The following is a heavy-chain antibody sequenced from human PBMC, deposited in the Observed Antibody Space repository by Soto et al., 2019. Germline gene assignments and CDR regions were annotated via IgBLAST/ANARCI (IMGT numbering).Heavy chain of an antibody. D-gene: IGHD3-22*01. J-gene: IGHJ4*02. V-gene: IGHV3-30-3*01. CDR1: GFTFSSYA. CDR2: ISYDGSDK. Sequence: GGSLRLSCAASGFTFSSYAMHWVRQAPGKGLEWVALISYDGSDKDYADSVKGRFTISRDNSRNTLFLQTNSLRAEDTAVYYSARVFYKYYNISVYSRSPAYGGQGTLVTVSS. CDR3: ARVFYKYYNISVYSRSPAY.